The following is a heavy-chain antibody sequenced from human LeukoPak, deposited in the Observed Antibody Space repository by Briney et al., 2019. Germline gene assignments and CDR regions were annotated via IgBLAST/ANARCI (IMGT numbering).Heavy chain of an antibody. D-gene: IGHD6-19*01. V-gene: IGHV4-34*01. CDR3: ARRHSSGWYYGRPSPGYYFDY. Sequence: SETLSLTCAVYGGSFSGYYWSWIRQPPGKGLEWIGEINHSGSTNYNPSLKSRVTISVDTSKNQFSLKLGSVTAADTAVYYCARRHSSGWYYGRPSPGYYFDYWGQGTLVTVSS. CDR1: GGSFSGYY. CDR2: INHSGST. J-gene: IGHJ4*02.